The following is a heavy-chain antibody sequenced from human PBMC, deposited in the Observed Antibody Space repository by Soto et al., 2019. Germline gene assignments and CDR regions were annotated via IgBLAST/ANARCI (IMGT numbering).Heavy chain of an antibody. J-gene: IGHJ4*02. CDR2: IKSKTDGGTT. CDR3: TTDVEGAVCSGGSCREPYYFDY. Sequence: GGSLRLSCAASGFTFSNAWMNWVRQAPGKGLEWVGRIKSKTDGGTTDYAAPVKGRFTISRDDSKKTLYLQMNSRKTEDTAVYYCTTDVEGAVCSGGSCREPYYFDYWGQGTLVTVSS. V-gene: IGHV3-15*07. CDR1: GFTFSNAW. D-gene: IGHD2-15*01.